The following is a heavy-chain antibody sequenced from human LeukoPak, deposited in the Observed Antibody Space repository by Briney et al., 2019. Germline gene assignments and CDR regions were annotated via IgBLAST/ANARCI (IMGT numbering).Heavy chain of an antibody. CDR1: GGTFSSYA. V-gene: IGHV1-69*01. D-gene: IGHD3-10*01. J-gene: IGHJ6*02. CDR2: IIPIFGTA. CDR3: ARDSNYYGSGRPYYYYGMDV. Sequence: GASVKVSRKASGGTFSSYAISWVRQAPGQGLEWMGGIIPIFGTANYAQKFQGRVTITADESTSTAYMELSSLRSEDTAVYYCARDSNYYGSGRPYYYYGMDVWGQGTTVTVSS.